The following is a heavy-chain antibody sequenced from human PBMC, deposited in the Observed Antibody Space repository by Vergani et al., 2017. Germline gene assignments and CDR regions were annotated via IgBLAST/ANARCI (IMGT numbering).Heavy chain of an antibody. D-gene: IGHD3-10*01. CDR1: GGSINTGAHY. V-gene: IGHV4-61*02. J-gene: IGHJ6*02. Sequence: QVQLQESGPRLVRPSQTLSLTCTVSGGSINTGAHYWSWIRQPAGKGLGWIGRFYTSGMTNYNPSLKSRVTRLVDRSKSQLSLKLTSVTAGDTAVYFCARELAYYYGSGSDDYNPYYYEGMDVWGPGTTVTVSS. CDR2: FYTSGMT. CDR3: ARELAYYYGSGSDDYNPYYYEGMDV.